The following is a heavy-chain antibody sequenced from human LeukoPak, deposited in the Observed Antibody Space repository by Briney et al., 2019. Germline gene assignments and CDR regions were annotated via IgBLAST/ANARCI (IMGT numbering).Heavy chain of an antibody. V-gene: IGHV1-2*02. CDR1: GYTFTCYY. Sequence: GASVKVSCKASGYTFTCYYMHWVRQAPGQGLEWMGWINPNSGGTNYAQKFQGRVSMTRDTSISTAYMELSRLRSDDTAVYYCAKKYGDYEYAHWFDPWGQGTLVTVSS. D-gene: IGHD4-17*01. CDR3: AKKYGDYEYAHWFDP. J-gene: IGHJ5*02. CDR2: INPNSGGT.